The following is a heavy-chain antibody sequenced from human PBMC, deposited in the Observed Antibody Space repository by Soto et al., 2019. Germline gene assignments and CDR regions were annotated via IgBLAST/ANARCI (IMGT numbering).Heavy chain of an antibody. Sequence: PGGSLRLSCAASGFAFSSYWMNWGRQVPGKGLVWVSSIKTDGSITTYADSVKGRFTNSRDNAKNTLYLQMNSLRVEDTAVYYCAKDLLGFRAFDIWGQGTIVTVAS. D-gene: IGHD3-10*01. CDR2: IKTDGSIT. V-gene: IGHV3-74*01. CDR3: AKDLLGFRAFDI. CDR1: GFAFSSYW. J-gene: IGHJ3*02.